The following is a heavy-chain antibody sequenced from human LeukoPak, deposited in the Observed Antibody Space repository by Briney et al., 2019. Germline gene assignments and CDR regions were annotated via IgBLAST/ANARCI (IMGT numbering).Heavy chain of an antibody. D-gene: IGHD3-10*01. CDR2: IYYSGST. V-gene: IGHV4-59*01. Sequence: PSETLSLTCTVSGGSISSYYWSWIRQPPGKGLEWIGYIYYSGSTNYNPSLKSRVTISVVTSKNQFSLKPSPGTAADTAVYYCARRRFGEFHDYWGQGTLVTVSS. CDR3: ARRRFGEFHDY. J-gene: IGHJ4*02. CDR1: GGSISSYY.